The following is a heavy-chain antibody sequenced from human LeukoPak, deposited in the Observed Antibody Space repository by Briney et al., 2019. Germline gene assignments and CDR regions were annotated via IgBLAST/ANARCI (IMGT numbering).Heavy chain of an antibody. J-gene: IGHJ4*02. CDR1: GGSFSGYY. CDR3: ARGPPRADY. V-gene: IGHV4-34*01. CDR2: INHSGST. Sequence: SETLSLTCAVYGGSFSGYYWSWIRQPPGKGLEWIGEINHSGSTNYNPSLKSRVTISVDTSKNQFSLKLSSVTAADMAVYYCARGPPRADYWGQGTLVTVSS.